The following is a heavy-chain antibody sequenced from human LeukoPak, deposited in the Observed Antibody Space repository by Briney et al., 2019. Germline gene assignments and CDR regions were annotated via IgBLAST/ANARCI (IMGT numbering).Heavy chain of an antibody. CDR2: IYYSGST. CDR1: GGSISSSSYF. Sequence: ASETLSLTCTVSGGSISSSSYFWGWIRQPPGKGLEWIGSIYYSGSTYYNPSLKSRVTISIDTSKNQFSLKLSSVTAADTAVYYCASLQSSGLVWSVYWGQGTLVTVSS. CDR3: ASLQSSGLVWSVY. V-gene: IGHV4-39*01. J-gene: IGHJ4*02. D-gene: IGHD2-21*01.